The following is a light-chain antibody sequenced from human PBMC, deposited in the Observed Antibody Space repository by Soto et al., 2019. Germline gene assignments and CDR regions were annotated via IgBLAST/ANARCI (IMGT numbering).Light chain of an antibody. CDR3: QQYSKWPWT. CDR1: QSVSNS. Sequence: EIVMTQSPATLSVSPGERATLSCRASQSVSNSLAWHQQKPGQGPRLLIYGASTRAMGIPARFSGSGSGTDFTLTISSLQSEDFAVYYCQQYSKWPWTFGQGTKVEI. V-gene: IGKV3-15*01. J-gene: IGKJ1*01. CDR2: GAS.